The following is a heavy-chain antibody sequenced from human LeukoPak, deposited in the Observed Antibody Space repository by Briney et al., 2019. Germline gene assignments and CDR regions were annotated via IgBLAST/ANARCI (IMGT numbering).Heavy chain of an antibody. CDR2: IYYSGST. Sequence: PSETLSLTCAVYGGSFSGYYWGWIRQPPGKGLEWIGSIYYSGSTYYNPSLKSRVTISVDTSKNQFSLKLSSVTAADTAVYYCARLPRSDYYDSSGYFIYYFDYWGQGTLVTVSS. CDR3: ARLPRSDYYDSSGYFIYYFDY. V-gene: IGHV4-39*01. J-gene: IGHJ4*02. CDR1: GGSFSGYY. D-gene: IGHD3-22*01.